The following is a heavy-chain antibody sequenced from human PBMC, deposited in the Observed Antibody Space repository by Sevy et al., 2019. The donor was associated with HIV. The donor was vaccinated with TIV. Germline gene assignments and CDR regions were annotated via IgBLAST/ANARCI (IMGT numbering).Heavy chain of an antibody. J-gene: IGHJ4*02. CDR2: ISWNSGRI. Sequence: GGSLRLSCAASGFTFEDYALHWVRQVPCKGLEWVSGISWNSGRIGYADSVKGRFTISRDNAKNSLYLQMNSLRAEDTAFYYCAKDSYYDSSGYFDAWGQGTLVTVSS. V-gene: IGHV3-9*01. D-gene: IGHD3-22*01. CDR1: GFTFEDYA. CDR3: AKDSYYDSSGYFDA.